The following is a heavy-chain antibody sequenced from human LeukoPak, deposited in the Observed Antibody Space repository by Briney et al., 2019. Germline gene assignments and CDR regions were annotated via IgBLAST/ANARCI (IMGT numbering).Heavy chain of an antibody. CDR1: GYTFTSYD. CDR3: ARGRGEYYYGSGFPDWYFDL. Sequence: ASVKVSCKASGYTFTSYDINWVRQATGQGLEWMGWMNPNSGNTGYAQKFQGRVTMTRNTSISTAYMELSSLRSEDTAVYYCARGRGEYYYGSGFPDWYFDLWGRGTLVTVSS. CDR2: MNPNSGNT. D-gene: IGHD3-10*01. V-gene: IGHV1-8*01. J-gene: IGHJ2*01.